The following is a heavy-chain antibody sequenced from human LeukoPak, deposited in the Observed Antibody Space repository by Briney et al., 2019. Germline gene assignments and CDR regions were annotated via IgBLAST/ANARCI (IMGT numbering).Heavy chain of an antibody. J-gene: IGHJ4*02. CDR1: GFTFSSYW. Sequence: PGGSLRLSCAASGFTFSSYWMSWVRQAPGKGPEWVAHIKQDASQEDHVDSVKGRFTISRDNAKNSLYLQMNSLRAEDTAVYYCARGAGYNYPYYFDYWGQGTLVTVSS. V-gene: IGHV3-7*01. CDR3: ARGAGYNYPYYFDY. CDR2: IKQDASQE. D-gene: IGHD5-24*01.